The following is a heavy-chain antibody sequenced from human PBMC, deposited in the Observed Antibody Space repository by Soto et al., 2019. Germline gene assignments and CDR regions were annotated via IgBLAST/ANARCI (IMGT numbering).Heavy chain of an antibody. D-gene: IGHD3-10*01. CDR3: ARGSYLVWFGELLQKRLDY. V-gene: IGHV1-8*01. Sequence: QVPLVQSGAEVKKPGASVKVSCKASGYTFTSYDINWVRQATGQGLEWMGWMNPNSGNTGYAQKFQGRDTMNRNTSISTAYMELSSLRSEDTAVYYCARGSYLVWFGELLQKRLDYWGQGTLVTVSS. J-gene: IGHJ4*02. CDR1: GYTFTSYD. CDR2: MNPNSGNT.